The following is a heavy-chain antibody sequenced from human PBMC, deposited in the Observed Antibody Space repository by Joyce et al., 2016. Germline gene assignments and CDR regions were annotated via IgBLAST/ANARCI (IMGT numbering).Heavy chain of an antibody. CDR3: AKDRPYSTYYYFYYMDV. V-gene: IGHV3-23*01. CDR1: GCTFNNYG. D-gene: IGHD4-11*01. J-gene: IGHJ6*03. Sequence: EVQLLESGGGLVQPGGSLTLSCAASGCTFNNYGLTWVRQAPGKGLEWVSSISDIGGSTYYADSVRDRFTISRDNSKNTLFLQMTSLTAEDTAVYYCAKDRPYSTYYYFYYMDVWGKGTTVTVSS. CDR2: ISDIGGST.